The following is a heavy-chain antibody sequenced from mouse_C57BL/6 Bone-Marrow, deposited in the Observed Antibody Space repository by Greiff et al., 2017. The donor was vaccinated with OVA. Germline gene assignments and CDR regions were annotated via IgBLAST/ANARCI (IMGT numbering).Heavy chain of an antibody. V-gene: IGHV1-50*01. CDR2: IDPSDSYT. CDR1: GYTFTSYW. Sequence: QVQLQQPGAELVKPGASVKLSCKASGYTFTSYWMQWVKQRPGQGLEWIGEIDPSDSYTNYNQKFKGKATLTVDTSSSTAYMQLSSLTSEDSAVYYCARAPLLPEAYWGQGTVVTVSA. J-gene: IGHJ3*01. CDR3: ARAPLLPEAY. D-gene: IGHD2-1*01.